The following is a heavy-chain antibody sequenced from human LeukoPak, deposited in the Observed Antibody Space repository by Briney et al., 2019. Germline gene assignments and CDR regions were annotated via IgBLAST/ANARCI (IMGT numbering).Heavy chain of an antibody. CDR2: VFHSGNT. CDR1: GGSISSSLYH. Sequence: SETLSLTCSVSGGSISSSLYHWGWLRQPPGTGLEWIGNVFHSGNTYSSPSLQSRVAFSVDTSKNQFSLKLTSVTATDTAVYYCARQIVGTSWNYYYSYIDVWGKGTSVSVSS. J-gene: IGHJ6*03. V-gene: IGHV4-39*01. D-gene: IGHD1-1*01. CDR3: ARQIVGTSWNYYYSYIDV.